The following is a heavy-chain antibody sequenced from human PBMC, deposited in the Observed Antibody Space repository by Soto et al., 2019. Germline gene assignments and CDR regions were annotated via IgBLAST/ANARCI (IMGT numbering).Heavy chain of an antibody. V-gene: IGHV4-39*01. CDR2: IYYSGST. Sequence: SETLSLTCTVSGGSISSSSYYWGWIRQPPGKGLEWIGSIYYSGSTYYNPSLKSRVTISVDTSKNQFSLKLSSVTAADTAVYYCARRQDIVVVVAASSSDYWGQGPLVTVSS. CDR3: ARRQDIVVVVAASSSDY. J-gene: IGHJ4*02. CDR1: GGSISSSSYY. D-gene: IGHD2-15*01.